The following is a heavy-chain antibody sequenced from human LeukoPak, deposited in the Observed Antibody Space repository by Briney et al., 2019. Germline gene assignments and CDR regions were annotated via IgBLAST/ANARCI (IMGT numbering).Heavy chain of an antibody. D-gene: IGHD3-22*01. J-gene: IGHJ4*02. Sequence: GGSLRLSCAASGFTFSSFWMSWVRQAPGKGLEWVANIKQDGSEKYYVDSVKGRFTISRDNAKNSLYLQMNSRRAEDTAVYYCASEGQSYYDSSGPLDYWGQGTLVTVSS. CDR2: IKQDGSEK. V-gene: IGHV3-7*01. CDR3: ASEGQSYYDSSGPLDY. CDR1: GFTFSSFW.